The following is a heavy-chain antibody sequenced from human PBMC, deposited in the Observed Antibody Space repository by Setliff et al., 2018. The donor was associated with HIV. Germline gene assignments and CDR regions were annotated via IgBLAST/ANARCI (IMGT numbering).Heavy chain of an antibody. J-gene: IGHJ5*02. V-gene: IGHV4-38-2*01. CDR3: ERHDCCGNCDINWFDP. CDR2: IHHAGST. D-gene: IGHD2-21*02. CDR1: GYSISSNFL. Sequence: SETLSLTCAVSGYSISSNFLWGWVRQPPGQGLEWIGSIHHAGSTYYNPSLKSRVRISLDTSKNQFSLKLSSVTAADTAVYYCERHDCCGNCDINWFDPWCQGTLVTVSS.